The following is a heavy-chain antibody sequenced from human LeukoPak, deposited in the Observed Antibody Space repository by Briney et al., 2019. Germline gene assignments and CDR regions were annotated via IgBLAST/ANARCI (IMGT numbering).Heavy chain of an antibody. Sequence: SETLCLTCTVSGGSISSGSYYWSRIRQPAGKGLEWIGRIYTSGSTNYNPSLKSRVTISVDTSKNQFSLKLSSVTAADTAVYYCARDKSKQWLVHGDDNWFDPWGRGTLVTVSS. CDR1: GGSISSGSYY. CDR3: ARDKSKQWLVHGDDNWFDP. D-gene: IGHD6-19*01. J-gene: IGHJ5*02. CDR2: IYTSGST. V-gene: IGHV4-61*02.